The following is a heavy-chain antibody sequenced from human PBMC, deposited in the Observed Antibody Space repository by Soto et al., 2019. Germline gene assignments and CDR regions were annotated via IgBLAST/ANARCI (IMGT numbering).Heavy chain of an antibody. CDR1: GFTFSRYA. J-gene: IGHJ3*01. D-gene: IGHD6-19*01. CDR2: ISVGGGSI. CDR3: ARDDQWAFDV. Sequence: EVQLVESGGGLVQPRRSLRISCAASGFTFSRYAMNWVRQAPGKGLEWVSYISVGGGSIFYADSVKGRFTISRDDAQNSVYLQMNTLRDEDTALYYCARDDQWAFDVWGQGTMVIVSS. V-gene: IGHV3-48*02.